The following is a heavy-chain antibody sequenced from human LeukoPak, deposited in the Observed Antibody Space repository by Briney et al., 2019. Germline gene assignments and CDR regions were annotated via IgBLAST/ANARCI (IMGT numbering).Heavy chain of an antibody. Sequence: ASVTVSCTASGYTFTSYYMHWVRQAPGQGLEWMGIINPSGGSTSYAQKFQGRVTMTRDTSTSTVYMELSSLRSEDTAVYYCARVRYSSGCSDYWGQGTLVTVSS. CDR3: ARVRYSSGCSDY. V-gene: IGHV1-46*01. CDR1: GYTFTSYY. D-gene: IGHD6-19*01. CDR2: INPSGGST. J-gene: IGHJ4*02.